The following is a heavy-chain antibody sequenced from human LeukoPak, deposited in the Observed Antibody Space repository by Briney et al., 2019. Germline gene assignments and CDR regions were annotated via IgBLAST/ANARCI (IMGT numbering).Heavy chain of an antibody. CDR3: ARLPTMVREL. J-gene: IGHJ4*02. CDR2: IDPSDSYT. CDR1: AYSFTSYW. D-gene: IGHD3-10*01. Sequence: GESLKISCKGSAYSFTSYWISWVRQMPGKGLEWMGRIDPSDSYTNYSPSFQGHVTISADKSISTAYLQWSSLKASDIAMYYCARLPTMVRELWGQGTLVTVSS. V-gene: IGHV5-10-1*01.